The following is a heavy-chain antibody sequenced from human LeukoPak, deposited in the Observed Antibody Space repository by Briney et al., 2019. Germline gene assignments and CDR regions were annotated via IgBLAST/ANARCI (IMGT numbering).Heavy chain of an antibody. CDR2: ISAYNGNT. V-gene: IGHV1-18*01. Sequence: ASVKVSCKASGYTFTSYGISWVRQAPGQGLEWMGWISAYNGNTNYAQKLQGRVTMTTDTSTSTAYMELRSLRSDDTAVYYCARDRVAVAGTKVIDYWGQGTLVTVSS. D-gene: IGHD6-19*01. J-gene: IGHJ4*02. CDR3: ARDRVAVAGTKVIDY. CDR1: GYTFTSYG.